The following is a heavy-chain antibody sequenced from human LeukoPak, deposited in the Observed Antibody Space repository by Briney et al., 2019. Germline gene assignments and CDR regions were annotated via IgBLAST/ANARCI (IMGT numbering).Heavy chain of an antibody. D-gene: IGHD6-13*01. V-gene: IGHV1-18*01. J-gene: IGHJ4*02. Sequence: ASVKVSCKASGYTFTSYGISWVRQAPGQGLEWMGWISAYNGNTNYAQKLQGRVTMTTDTSTSTAYMELRSLRSDDTAVYYCAGRIAAAGAFDYWGQGTLVTVSS. CDR1: GYTFTSYG. CDR3: AGRIAAAGAFDY. CDR2: ISAYNGNT.